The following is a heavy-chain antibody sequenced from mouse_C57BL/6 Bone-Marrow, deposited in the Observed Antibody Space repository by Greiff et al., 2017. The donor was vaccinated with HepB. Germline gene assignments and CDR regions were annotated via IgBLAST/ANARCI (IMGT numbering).Heavy chain of an antibody. J-gene: IGHJ3*01. CDR2: FYPGSGSI. V-gene: IGHV1-62-2*01. D-gene: IGHD2-3*01. CDR1: GYTFTEYT. CDR3: ARHDFYDGYYSGWFAY. Sequence: VQGVESGAELVKPGASVKLSCKASGYTFTEYTIHWVKQRSGQGLEWIGWFYPGSGSIKYNEKFKDKATLTADKSSSTVYMELSRLTSEDSAVYFCARHDFYDGYYSGWFAYWGQGTLVTVSA.